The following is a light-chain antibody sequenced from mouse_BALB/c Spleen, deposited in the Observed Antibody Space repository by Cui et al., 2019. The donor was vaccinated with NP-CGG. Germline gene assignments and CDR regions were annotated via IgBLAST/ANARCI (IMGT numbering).Light chain of an antibody. V-gene: IGLV1*01. CDR2: DTN. J-gene: IGLJ1*01. Sequence: QAVVTQESALTTSPGETVPLTCRSSTGAVTTNNSANWVQEKPDHLFNRLIGDTNNRAPGVPPRFSGSLIGDKAALTITGAQTEDEAIYFCALWYSNHWVFGGGTKLTVL. CDR1: TGAVTTNNS. CDR3: ALWYSNHWV.